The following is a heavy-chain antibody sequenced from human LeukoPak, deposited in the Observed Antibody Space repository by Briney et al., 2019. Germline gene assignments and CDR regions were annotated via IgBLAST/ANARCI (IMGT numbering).Heavy chain of an antibody. Sequence: SETLSLTCTVSGGSINNYYCSWIRPPPGKELAGMGYNYYSGGTNYNPSLKSRVTISVDTSKNQFSLKLRSVTAADTAVYYCARNLRGGGYYYYYMDVWGKGTTVTVSS. CDR2: NYYSGGT. D-gene: IGHD3-16*01. J-gene: IGHJ6*03. CDR3: ARNLRGGGYYYYYMDV. CDR1: GGSINNYY. V-gene: IGHV4-59*01.